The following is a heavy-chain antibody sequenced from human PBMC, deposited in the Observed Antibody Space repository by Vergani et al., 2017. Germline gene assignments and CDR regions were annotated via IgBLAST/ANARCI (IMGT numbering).Heavy chain of an antibody. CDR1: GGSFSSYT. Sequence: QVQLVQSGAEVKKPGSSVKVSCKASGGSFSSYTISWVRQAPGQGLEWMGRIIPILGIANYAQKFQGRVTITADKSTSTAYMELSSLRSEDTAVYYCARADYGSGSYYLRGCWCDPWGQGTLVTVSS. CDR2: IIPILGIA. CDR3: ARADYGSGSYYLRGCWCDP. J-gene: IGHJ5*02. V-gene: IGHV1-69*02. D-gene: IGHD3-10*01.